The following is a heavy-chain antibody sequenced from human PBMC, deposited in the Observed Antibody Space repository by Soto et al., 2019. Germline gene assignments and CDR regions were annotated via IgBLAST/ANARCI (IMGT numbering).Heavy chain of an antibody. V-gene: IGHV1-69*02. CDR2: IIPILGIA. CDR3: ARRVATGVYYYYYYMDV. Sequence: ASVKVSCKASGGTFSSYTISWVRQAPGQGLEWMGRIIPILGIANYAQKFQGRVTMTADKSTSTAYMELRSLRSDDTAVYYCARRVATGVYYYYYYMDVWGKGTTVTVSS. J-gene: IGHJ6*03. D-gene: IGHD5-12*01. CDR1: GGTFSSYT.